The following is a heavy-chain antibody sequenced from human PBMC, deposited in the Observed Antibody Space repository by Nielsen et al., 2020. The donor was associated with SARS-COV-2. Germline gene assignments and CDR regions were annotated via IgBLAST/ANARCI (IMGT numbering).Heavy chain of an antibody. V-gene: IGHV1-18*01. J-gene: IGHJ4*02. Sequence: ASVKVSCKASGYTFRSYGISWVRQAPGQGLEWMGWNSPYTGNTNYAQKFQATVTMTTDTSTTTAYMELRSLRSDDTAVYYCARTQDNGAWGLDYWGQGTLVTVSS. CDR1: GYTFRSYG. D-gene: IGHD3-16*01. CDR2: NSPYTGNT. CDR3: ARTQDNGAWGLDY.